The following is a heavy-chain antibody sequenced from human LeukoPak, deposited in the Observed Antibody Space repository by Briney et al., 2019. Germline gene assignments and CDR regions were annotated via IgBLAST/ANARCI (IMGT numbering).Heavy chain of an antibody. CDR1: GYTFTSYA. D-gene: IGHD3-3*01. Sequence: ASVKVSCKASGYTFTSYAMNWVRQAPGQGLEWMGWINTNTGNPTYAQGFTGRFVFSLDTSVSTAYLQISSLKAEDTAVYYCARDLRGQYYDFWSGYSGDWFDPWGQGTLVTVSS. CDR2: INTNTGNP. CDR3: ARDLRGQYYDFWSGYSGDWFDP. V-gene: IGHV7-4-1*02. J-gene: IGHJ5*02.